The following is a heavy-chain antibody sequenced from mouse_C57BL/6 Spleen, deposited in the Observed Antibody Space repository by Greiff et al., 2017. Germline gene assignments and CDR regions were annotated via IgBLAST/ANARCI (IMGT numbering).Heavy chain of an antibody. CDR3: ASRADDYDVDY. CDR2: INPSSGYT. V-gene: IGHV1-7*01. CDR1: GYTFTSYW. D-gene: IGHD2-4*01. Sequence: QVQLQQSGAELAKPGASVKLSCKASGYTFTSYWMHWVKQRPGQGLEWIGNINPSSGYTKYNQKFKDKATLTADKSSSTAYMQLSSLTSEDSAVYYCASRADDYDVDYWGQGTTLTVSS. J-gene: IGHJ2*01.